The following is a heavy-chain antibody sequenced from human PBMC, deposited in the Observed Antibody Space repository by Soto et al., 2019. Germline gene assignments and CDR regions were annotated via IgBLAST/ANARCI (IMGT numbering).Heavy chain of an antibody. V-gene: IGHV3-23*01. CDR1: GFTFSSYA. J-gene: IGHJ4*02. CDR2: LSGSGIST. CDR3: ATSYDSSGYDY. D-gene: IGHD3-22*01. Sequence: GGSLRLSWAASGFTFSSYAMSWVRQAPGKGLEWVSALSGSGISTYYADTVKGRFTISRDNSRNTLYLQMNSLRAEDTAVYYCATSYDSSGYDYWGQGTLVTVSS.